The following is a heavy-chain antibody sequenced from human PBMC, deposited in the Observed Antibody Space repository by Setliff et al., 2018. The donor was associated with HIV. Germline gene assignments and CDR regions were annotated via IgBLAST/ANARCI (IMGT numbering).Heavy chain of an antibody. J-gene: IGHJ4*02. CDR1: GFTFSSYS. Sequence: KTGGSLRLSCAASGFTFSSYSMNWVRQAPGKGLEWVSYISSSSYTHYADSVKGRFTISRDNVKNSLYLQMNSLRAEDTAVYYCARDRYSGSSTDYWGQGTLVTVS. V-gene: IGHV3-21*01. CDR2: ISSSSYT. CDR3: ARDRYSGSSTDY. D-gene: IGHD1-26*01.